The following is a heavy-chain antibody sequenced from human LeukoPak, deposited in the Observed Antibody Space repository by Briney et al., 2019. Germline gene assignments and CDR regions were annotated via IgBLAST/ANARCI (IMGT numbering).Heavy chain of an antibody. CDR1: GFTFSSYA. J-gene: IGHJ4*02. D-gene: IGHD3-10*01. Sequence: GGSLRLSCAASGFTFSSYAMSWVCQAPGKRLEWVSAISGSGGSTYYADSVKGRFTISRDNSKNTLYLQMNSLRAEDTAVYYCAKDLTMVRGVLDYWGQGTLVTVSS. CDR3: AKDLTMVRGVLDY. V-gene: IGHV3-23*01. CDR2: ISGSGGST.